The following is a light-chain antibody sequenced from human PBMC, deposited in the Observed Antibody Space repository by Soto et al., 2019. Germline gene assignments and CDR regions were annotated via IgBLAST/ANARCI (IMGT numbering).Light chain of an antibody. CDR3: AAWDDSLNGRYV. J-gene: IGLJ1*01. Sequence: QSVLTHPPSASGTPGQRVTISCSGSSSNIGSNTVNWYQQLPGTAPKLLIYSNNQRPSAVPDRFSGSKSGTSASLAISGLQSEDEADYYCAAWDDSLNGRYVFGTGTKLTV. CDR1: SSNIGSNT. CDR2: SNN. V-gene: IGLV1-44*01.